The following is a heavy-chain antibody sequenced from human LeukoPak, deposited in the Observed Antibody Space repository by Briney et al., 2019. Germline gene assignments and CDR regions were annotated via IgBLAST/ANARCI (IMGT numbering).Heavy chain of an antibody. Sequence: SETLSLTCAVYGGSFSGYCWSWIRQPPGKGLGWIGEINHSGSTNYNPSLKSRVTISVDTSKNQFSLKLSSVTAADTAVYYCARGRYSSGWLYYFDYWGQGTLVTVSS. CDR3: ARGRYSSGWLYYFDY. CDR2: INHSGST. CDR1: GGSFSGYC. V-gene: IGHV4-34*01. J-gene: IGHJ4*02. D-gene: IGHD6-19*01.